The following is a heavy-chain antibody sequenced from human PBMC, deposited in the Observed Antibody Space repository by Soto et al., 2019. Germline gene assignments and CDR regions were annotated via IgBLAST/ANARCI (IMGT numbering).Heavy chain of an antibody. V-gene: IGHV3-30-3*01. CDR3: ARGGYCSGGSCYSSSYAMDV. CDR1: GFTFSDFA. D-gene: IGHD2-15*01. CDR2: ISYDGSNK. J-gene: IGHJ6*02. Sequence: GGSLRLSCAASGFTFSDFAMHWVRQAPGKGLEWVAFISYDGSNKYYADSAKGRFTISRDNSKNTLYLQMNSLRAEDTAVYYCARGGYCSGGSCYSSSYAMDVWGQGTTVTV.